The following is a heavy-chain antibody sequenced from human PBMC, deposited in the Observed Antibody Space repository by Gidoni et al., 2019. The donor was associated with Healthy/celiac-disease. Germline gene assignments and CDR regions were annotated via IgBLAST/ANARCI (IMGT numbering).Heavy chain of an antibody. CDR1: GDSVSSHSAA. Sequence: QVQLQQSGPGLVKPSQTLSLTCAISGDSVSSHSAAWNWIRQSPSRGLEWLGRTYYRSKWYNDYAVSVKSRITINPDTSKNQFSLQLNSVTPEDTAVYYCARDPGNTIPIFGVRGRVYWYFDLWGRGTLVTVSS. CDR2: TYYRSKWYN. CDR3: ARDPGNTIPIFGVRGRVYWYFDL. D-gene: IGHD3-3*01. J-gene: IGHJ2*01. V-gene: IGHV6-1*01.